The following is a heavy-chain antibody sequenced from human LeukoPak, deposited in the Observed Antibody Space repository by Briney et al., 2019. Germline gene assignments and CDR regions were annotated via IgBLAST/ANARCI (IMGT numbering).Heavy chain of an antibody. Sequence: PGGSLTLSCTASGFILSHLWMLWVRRARGKGRVWVASIKRDGSEEYYRVSVKGLFTLPRDNPKHALYLQMNSLRAEDTALYYCAKLLGTVTTYDYWGQKTLVSVSS. CDR1: GFILSHLW. CDR3: AKLLGTVTTYDY. J-gene: IGHJ4*02. D-gene: IGHD1-7*01. CDR2: IKRDGSEE. V-gene: IGHV3-7*01.